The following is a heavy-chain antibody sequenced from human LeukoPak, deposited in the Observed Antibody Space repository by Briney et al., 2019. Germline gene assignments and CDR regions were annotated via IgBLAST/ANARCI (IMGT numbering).Heavy chain of an antibody. CDR1: GGTFSSYA. Sequence: SVKVSCKASGGTFSSYAISWVRQAPGQGLEWMGGIIPIFGTANYAQKFQGRVTITTDESTSTAYMELSSLRSDDTAVYFCARDPYYTNSFDYWGQGTLVTVSS. J-gene: IGHJ4*02. V-gene: IGHV1-69*05. D-gene: IGHD1-26*01. CDR2: IIPIFGTA. CDR3: ARDPYYTNSFDY.